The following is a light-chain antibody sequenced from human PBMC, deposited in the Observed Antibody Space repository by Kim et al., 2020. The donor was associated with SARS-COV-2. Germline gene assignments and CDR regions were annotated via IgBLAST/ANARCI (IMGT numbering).Light chain of an antibody. V-gene: IGLV2-14*03. CDR3: SSYTSSRGV. CDR1: SSDVGCYNY. Sequence: PGQSITISCTGTSSDVGCYNYVSWYQQHPGKAPKLMIYDVSNRPSGVSNRFSGSKSGNTASLTISGLQAEDEADYYCSSYTSSRGVFGGGTQLTVL. CDR2: DVS. J-gene: IGLJ2*01.